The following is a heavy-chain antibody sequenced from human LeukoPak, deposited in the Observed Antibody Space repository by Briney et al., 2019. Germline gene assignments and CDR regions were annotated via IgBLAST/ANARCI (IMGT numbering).Heavy chain of an antibody. J-gene: IGHJ4*02. Sequence: GGSLRLSCAASGFAFSSYAMHWVRQAPGKGLEWVAVISYDGSNKYYADSVKGRFTISRGNSKNTLYLQMNSLRAEDTAVYYCARDSGSGSFDYWGQGTLVTVSS. CDR1: GFAFSSYA. V-gene: IGHV3-30-3*01. CDR3: ARDSGSGSFDY. D-gene: IGHD3-10*01. CDR2: ISYDGSNK.